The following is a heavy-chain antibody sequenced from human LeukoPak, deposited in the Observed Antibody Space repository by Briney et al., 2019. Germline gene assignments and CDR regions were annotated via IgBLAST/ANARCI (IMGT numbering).Heavy chain of an antibody. CDR3: ARHATDGFDP. J-gene: IGHJ5*02. V-gene: IGHV4-39*01. CDR2: IYYSGST. CDR1: GGSISSSSYY. D-gene: IGHD2-15*01. Sequence: SETLSLTCTVSGGSISSSSYYWGWIRQPPGKGLEWIGSIYYSGSTYYNPSLKSRVTISVDTSKNQFSLKLSSVTAADTAVYYCARHATDGFDPWGQGTLVTVSS.